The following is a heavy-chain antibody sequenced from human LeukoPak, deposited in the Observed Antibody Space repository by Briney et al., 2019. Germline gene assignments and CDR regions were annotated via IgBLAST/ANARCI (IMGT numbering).Heavy chain of an antibody. CDR2: ITGSGDRT. CDR3: AKDRMDPVNY. V-gene: IGHV3-23*01. J-gene: IGHJ4*02. D-gene: IGHD2-2*03. Sequence: PGGSLRLSCAASGFTFSSYAMSWVRQAPGKGLEWVSAITGSGDRTYYADSVKGRFTISRDNSKNTLYLQMNSLRAEDTALYYCAKDRMDPVNYWGQGTLVTVSS. CDR1: GFTFSSYA.